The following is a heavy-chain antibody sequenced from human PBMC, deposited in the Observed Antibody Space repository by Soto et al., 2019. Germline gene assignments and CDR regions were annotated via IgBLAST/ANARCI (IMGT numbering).Heavy chain of an antibody. V-gene: IGHV3-30*18. CDR3: AQRPFRSSGYFAY. CDR2: ISYDGSNK. CDR1: GFTFSSYG. Sequence: QVQLVESGGGVVQPGRSLRLSCAASGFTFSSYGMHWVRQAPGKGLEWVAVISYDGSNKYYADSVKGRFTISRDNSKNTLYLQMNSLRAEDTAVYYCAQRPFRSSGYFAYWGQGTLVTVSS. D-gene: IGHD6-6*01. J-gene: IGHJ4*02.